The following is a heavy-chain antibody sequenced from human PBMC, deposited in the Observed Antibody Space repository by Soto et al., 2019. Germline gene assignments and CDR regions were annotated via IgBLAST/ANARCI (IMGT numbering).Heavy chain of an antibody. J-gene: IGHJ4*02. Sequence: QVQLQESGPGLVKPSQTLSLTCTVSGGSISSGYYFCTWIRQLPGKGLEWIGYISYSGSTQYNPSLKSRVTMSVDTSENQFSRKLSSVTAADTAVYYCARESDWPRGYFESWGQGALVTVSS. V-gene: IGHV4-31*03. D-gene: IGHD2-21*01. CDR1: GGSISSGYYF. CDR2: ISYSGST. CDR3: ARESDWPRGYFES.